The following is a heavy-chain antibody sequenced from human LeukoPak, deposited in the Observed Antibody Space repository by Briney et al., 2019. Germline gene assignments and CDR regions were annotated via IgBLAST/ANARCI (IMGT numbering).Heavy chain of an antibody. CDR1: GFPLSDAW. V-gene: IGHV3-15*07. J-gene: IGHJ4*02. D-gene: IGHD5/OR15-5a*01. CDR2: IKRTVYGAPT. CDR3: TSGYSVARHDHY. Sequence: PGGSLRLSCAVSGFPLSDAWMNRVRQAPGKGLEWVGRIKRTVYGAPTDYAAPVKGRFIITRDDSRNMVYLQMNGLKTEDTAVYFCTSGYSVARHDHYWGPGTQVIVSS.